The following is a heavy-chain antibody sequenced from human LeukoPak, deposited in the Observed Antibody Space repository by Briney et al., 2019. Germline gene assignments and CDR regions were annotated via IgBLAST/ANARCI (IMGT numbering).Heavy chain of an antibody. CDR3: AKEGTYCSSTSCYAYVEY. J-gene: IGHJ4*02. D-gene: IGHD2-2*01. Sequence: LTGRSLRLSCTASGFTFGDYALSWVRQAPGKGLEWVSAISGSGGSTYYADSVKGRFTISRDNSKNTLFLQMNSLRAEDTAVYYCAKEGTYCSSTSCYAYVEYWGQGTLVTVSS. V-gene: IGHV3-23*01. CDR2: ISGSGGST. CDR1: GFTFGDYA.